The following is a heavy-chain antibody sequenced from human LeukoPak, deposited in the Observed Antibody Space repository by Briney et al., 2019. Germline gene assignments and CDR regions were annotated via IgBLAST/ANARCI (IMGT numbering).Heavy chain of an antibody. CDR2: ISGSGGST. CDR3: AKRTRQYYYDSSGYYYPHVAGYMDV. Sequence: GGSLRLSCAASGFTFSSYAMSWVRQAPGKGLEWVSAISGSGGSTYYADSVKGRFTISRENSKNTLYLQMNSLRAEDTAVYYCAKRTRQYYYDSSGYYYPHVAGYMDVWGKGTTVTVSS. CDR1: GFTFSSYA. J-gene: IGHJ6*03. V-gene: IGHV3-23*01. D-gene: IGHD3-22*01.